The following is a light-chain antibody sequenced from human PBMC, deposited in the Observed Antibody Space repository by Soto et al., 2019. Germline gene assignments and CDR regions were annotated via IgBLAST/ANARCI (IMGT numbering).Light chain of an antibody. J-gene: IGKJ4*01. Sequence: AIRMTQSPSSLSASTGDRVTITCRASQGISSYLAWYQQKPGKAPKLLIYAASTLQSGVPSRFSGSGSGTDFTRTISGLQSEDFATYDCQQYYSYRPSFGGGTEVEIK. CDR3: QQYYSYRPS. V-gene: IGKV1-8*01. CDR2: AAS. CDR1: QGISSY.